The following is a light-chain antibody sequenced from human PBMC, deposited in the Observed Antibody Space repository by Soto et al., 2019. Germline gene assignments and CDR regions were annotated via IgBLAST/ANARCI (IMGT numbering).Light chain of an antibody. J-gene: IGLJ2*01. Sequence: QPVLTQPPSASGTPGQRVTISCSGSGSSIGTNTVNWYRQLPGTAPKLLIYGDNQRPSGVPDRFSGSKTGTLASLAISGLQSEDEAEYYCAAWDGSLNNVLFGGGTKLTVL. CDR2: GDN. CDR3: AAWDGSLNNVL. V-gene: IGLV1-44*01. CDR1: GSSIGTNT.